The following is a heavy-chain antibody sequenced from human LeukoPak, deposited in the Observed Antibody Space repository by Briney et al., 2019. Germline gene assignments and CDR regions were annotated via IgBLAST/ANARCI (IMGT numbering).Heavy chain of an antibody. CDR2: ISYDGSNK. D-gene: IGHD2-21*02. V-gene: IGHV3-30-3*01. CDR1: GFTFSSYA. CDR3: ARDDFYAFDI. Sequence: QPGRSLRLSCAASGFTFSSYAMHWVRQAPGKGLEWVAVISYDGSNKYYADSVKGRFTISRDNSKNTLYLQMNSLRAEDTAVYYCARDDFYAFDIWGQGTMVTVSS. J-gene: IGHJ3*02.